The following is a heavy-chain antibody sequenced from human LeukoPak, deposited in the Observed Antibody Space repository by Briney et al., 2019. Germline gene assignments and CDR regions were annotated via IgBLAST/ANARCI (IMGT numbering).Heavy chain of an antibody. CDR1: GDSISGYY. CDR2: IHSSGTT. V-gene: IGHV4-59*01. CDR3: ARGGARSEWFDP. Sequence: SETLSLTCTVSGDSISGYYWSWIRQPPGKGLEWIAFIHSSGTTNYSPSLKSRVSISVDTSNNQFSLNVNSVTAADTAVYYCARGGARSEWFDPWGQGTLVTVSS. J-gene: IGHJ5*02. D-gene: IGHD6-25*01.